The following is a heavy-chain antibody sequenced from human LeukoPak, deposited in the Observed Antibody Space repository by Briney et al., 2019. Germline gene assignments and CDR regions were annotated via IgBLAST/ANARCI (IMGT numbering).Heavy chain of an antibody. V-gene: IGHV1-69*04. CDR2: IIPILGIA. CDR1: GGTFSSYA. D-gene: IGHD6-13*01. Sequence: SVKVSCKASGGTFSSYAISWVRQAPGQGLEWMGRIIPILGIANYAQKFQGRVTITADKSTSTAYMELSSLRSEDTAVYYCARGVGIAAAGPDYWGQGTLVTVSS. J-gene: IGHJ4*02. CDR3: ARGVGIAAAGPDY.